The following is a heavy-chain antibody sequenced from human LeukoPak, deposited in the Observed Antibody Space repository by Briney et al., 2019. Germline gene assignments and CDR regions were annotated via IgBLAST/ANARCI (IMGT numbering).Heavy chain of an antibody. Sequence: PGGSLRLSCTASGFTFRDYYVTWIRQAPGKGLEWVSYIRSTGSSTAYADSVKGRFAISRDNAKNSLYLQMNSLRAEDTAVYYCAKALRFTSRHGFDYWGQGTLVTVSS. CDR3: AKALRFTSRHGFDY. CDR1: GFTFRDYY. V-gene: IGHV3-11*01. CDR2: IRSTGSST. J-gene: IGHJ4*02. D-gene: IGHD2-2*01.